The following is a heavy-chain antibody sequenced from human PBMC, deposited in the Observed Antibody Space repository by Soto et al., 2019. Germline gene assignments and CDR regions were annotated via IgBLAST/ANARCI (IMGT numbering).Heavy chain of an antibody. V-gene: IGHV4-31*03. Sequence: QVQLQESGPGLVKPSQTLSLTCTVSGGSISSGGYYWSWIRQHPGKGLEWIGYIYYRGRTYYNPYLNGRVTIAVDTSKNQFSLKLSAVTAADTAEYYWASPETQSPWYFDLWGRGTLVTVSS. CDR3: ASPETQSPWYFDL. J-gene: IGHJ2*01. CDR1: GGSISSGGYY. CDR2: IYYRGRT.